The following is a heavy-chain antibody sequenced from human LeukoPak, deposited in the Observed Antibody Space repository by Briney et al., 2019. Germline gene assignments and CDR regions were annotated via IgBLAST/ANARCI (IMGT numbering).Heavy chain of an antibody. V-gene: IGHV3-30*04. D-gene: IGHD3-22*01. CDR2: ISYDGSNK. J-gene: IGHJ4*02. CDR1: GFTFSSYA. Sequence: PGGSLGLSCAASGFTFSSYAMHWVRQAPGKGLEWVAVISYDGSNKYYADSVKGRFTISRDNSKNTLYLQMNSLRAEDTAVYYCARCRYYYDSSGQLDYWGQGTLVTVSS. CDR3: ARCRYYYDSSGQLDY.